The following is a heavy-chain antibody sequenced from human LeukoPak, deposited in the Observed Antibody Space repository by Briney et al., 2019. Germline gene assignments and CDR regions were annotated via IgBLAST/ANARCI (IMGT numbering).Heavy chain of an antibody. V-gene: IGHV4-39*07. CDR1: GGSISRSSYY. J-gene: IGHJ4*02. Sequence: SETLSLTCTVSGGSISRSSYYWGWIRQPPGKELEWIGSIYYSGSTYYNPSLKSRVTISVDTSKNQFSLKLSSVTAADTAVYYCAREGSYYDSSGYRAIDYWGQGTLVTVSS. D-gene: IGHD3-22*01. CDR2: IYYSGST. CDR3: AREGSYYDSSGYRAIDY.